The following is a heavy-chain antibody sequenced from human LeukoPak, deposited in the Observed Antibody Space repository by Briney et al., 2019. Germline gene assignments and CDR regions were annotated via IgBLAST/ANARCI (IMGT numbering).Heavy chain of an antibody. Sequence: SETLSLTRTVSGGSISSSSYYWSWIRQPAGKGLEWIGRIYTSGSTNYNPSLKSRATISVDTSKNQFSLKLSSVTAADTAVYYCASGYSYGSFDYWGQGTLVTVSS. J-gene: IGHJ4*02. CDR1: GGSISSSSYY. V-gene: IGHV4-61*02. CDR3: ASGYSYGSFDY. D-gene: IGHD5-18*01. CDR2: IYTSGST.